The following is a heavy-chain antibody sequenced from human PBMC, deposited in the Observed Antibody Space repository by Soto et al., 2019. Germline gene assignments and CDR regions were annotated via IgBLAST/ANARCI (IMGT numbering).Heavy chain of an antibody. CDR1: GFPFGDYS. J-gene: IGHJ3*02. CDR2: IRSKAYGGTT. D-gene: IGHD3-3*01. CDR3: TRESNNYDFWSGYPAPDAFDI. Sequence: GGSMRLSCTASGFPFGDYSMSWFRQAPGKGLEWVGFIRSKAYGGTTEYAASVKGRFTISRDDSKSIAYLQMNSLKTEDTAVYYCTRESNNYDFWSGYPAPDAFDIWGQGTMVTVSS. V-gene: IGHV3-49*03.